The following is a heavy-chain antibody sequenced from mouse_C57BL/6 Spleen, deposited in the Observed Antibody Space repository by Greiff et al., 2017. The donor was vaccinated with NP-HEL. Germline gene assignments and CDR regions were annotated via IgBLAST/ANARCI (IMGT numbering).Heavy chain of an antibody. J-gene: IGHJ4*01. CDR2: IDPYRGCT. CDR1: GYTFTSYW. CDR3: ARGGVVATDAMDY. D-gene: IGHD1-1*01. V-gene: IGHV1-72*01. Sequence: QVQLQQSGAELVKPGASVKLSCKASGYTFTSYWMPWVQQRPGRGLAWIGMIDPYRGCTTYNETFQCQATLPVDKPSSTAYMQLSSLTSEDSAVYYCARGGVVATDAMDYWGQGTSVTVSA.